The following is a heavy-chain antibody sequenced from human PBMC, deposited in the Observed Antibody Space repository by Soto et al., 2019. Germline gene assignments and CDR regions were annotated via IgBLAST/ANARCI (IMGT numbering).Heavy chain of an antibody. CDR2: VSGSGSSP. Sequence: LSCAATGFNFGSYAMGWVRQAPGKGLEWVSGVSGSGSSPYYADSVKGRLTISKDKSKNTLYLDLNNLRSEDTAVYFCVKGKESGYRGAFDSWGQGTMVTVSS. CDR1: GFNFGSYA. J-gene: IGHJ4*02. V-gene: IGHV3-23*01. CDR3: VKGKESGYRGAFDS. D-gene: IGHD5-18*01.